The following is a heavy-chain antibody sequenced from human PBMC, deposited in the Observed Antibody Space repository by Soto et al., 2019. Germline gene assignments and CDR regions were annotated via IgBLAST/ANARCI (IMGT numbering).Heavy chain of an antibody. CDR2: IYYSGST. D-gene: IGHD3-22*01. CDR1: GGSISSYY. V-gene: IGHV4-59*08. J-gene: IGHJ3*02. CDR3: ASLRRISMIVVIITGGTFDI. Sequence: PSETLSLTCTVSGGSISSYYWSWIRQPPGKGLEWIGYIYYSGSTNYNPSLKSRVTISVDTSKNQFSLKLTSVTAADTAVYYCASLRRISMIVVIITGGTFDIWSQGTMVTVSS.